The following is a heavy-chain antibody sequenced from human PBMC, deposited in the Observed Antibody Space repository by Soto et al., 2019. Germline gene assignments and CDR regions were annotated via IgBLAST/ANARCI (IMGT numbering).Heavy chain of an antibody. Sequence: PSETLSLTCTVSGGSISSYYWSWIRQPPGKGLEWIGYIYYSGSTNYNPSLKSRVTISVDTSKNQFSLKLSSVTAADTAVYYCARDKLAAAPNFDYWGQGPLVTVSS. CDR1: GGSISSYY. V-gene: IGHV4-59*01. D-gene: IGHD6-13*01. CDR2: IYYSGST. CDR3: ARDKLAAAPNFDY. J-gene: IGHJ4*02.